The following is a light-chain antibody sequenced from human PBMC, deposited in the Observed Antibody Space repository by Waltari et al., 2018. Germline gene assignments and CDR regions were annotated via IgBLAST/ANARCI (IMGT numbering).Light chain of an antibody. Sequence: SVFYSSNNKNFLAWYQQKPGQPPKLLIYWASTRQSGVPDRFSGSGSGTDFTLTISSLQAEDVAVYYCQQYYSTPWTFGQGTKVETK. J-gene: IGKJ1*01. CDR1: SVFYSSNNKNF. V-gene: IGKV4-1*01. CDR3: QQYYSTPWT. CDR2: WAS.